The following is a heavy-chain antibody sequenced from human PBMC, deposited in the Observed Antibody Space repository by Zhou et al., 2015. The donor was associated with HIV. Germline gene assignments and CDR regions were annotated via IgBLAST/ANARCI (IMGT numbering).Heavy chain of an antibody. J-gene: IGHJ4*02. CDR1: GFPFDDYA. CDR2: ISWNSTNL. CDR3: AKEALSGVKERKYYFDH. Sequence: EVQLVESGGDLVQPGRSLRLSCAASGFPFDDYAMHWVRQAPGKGLEWVSGISWNSTNLGYADSVKGRFTISRDNSRNILYLQMNSLRDDDTAVYYCAKEALSGVKERKYYFDHWGQGKPGHRLL. V-gene: IGHV3-9*01. D-gene: IGHD3-16*02.